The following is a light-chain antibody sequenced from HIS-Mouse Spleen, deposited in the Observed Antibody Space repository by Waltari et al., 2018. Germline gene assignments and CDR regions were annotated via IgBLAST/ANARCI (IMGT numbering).Light chain of an antibody. V-gene: IGLV2-14*03. Sequence: QSALTQPASVSGSPGQSITISCTGTSSHVGGSNSVPWYQQHPGKAPKLMIYDVSNRPSGVSNRFSGSKSGNTASLTISGLQAEDEADYYCSSYTSSSFNVVFGGGTKLTVL. CDR1: SSHVGGSNS. J-gene: IGLJ2*01. CDR3: SSYTSSSFNVV. CDR2: DVS.